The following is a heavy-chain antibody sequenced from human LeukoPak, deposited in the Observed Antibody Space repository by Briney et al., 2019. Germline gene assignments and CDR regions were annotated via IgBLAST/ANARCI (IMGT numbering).Heavy chain of an antibody. V-gene: IGHV4-4*07. CDR2: LYPGVST. D-gene: IGHD3-22*01. Sequence: SETLSLTCTVSGGPIYSYYWSWIRQTAGKGLEWIGRLYPGVSTNYNPSLKSRLTMSVATSKNQFALKLSAVTAADTAVYYCARLKFYDSTGYSPGHYMDVWGKGNTDTVSS. CDR1: GGPIYSYY. J-gene: IGHJ6*03. CDR3: ARLKFYDSTGYSPGHYMDV.